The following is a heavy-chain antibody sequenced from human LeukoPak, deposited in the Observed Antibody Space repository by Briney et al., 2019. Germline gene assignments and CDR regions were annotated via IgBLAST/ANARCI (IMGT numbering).Heavy chain of an antibody. Sequence: ASVKVSCKASGYTFTAYYMHWVRQAPGQGLEWMGWINPNSGGTNYAQKFQGRVTMTRDTSISTAYMELSRLRSDDTAVYYCARDKRTTFLGYFDYWGQGTLVTVSS. D-gene: IGHD2/OR15-2a*01. J-gene: IGHJ4*02. CDR3: ARDKRTTFLGYFDY. CDR2: INPNSGGT. V-gene: IGHV1-2*02. CDR1: GYTFTAYY.